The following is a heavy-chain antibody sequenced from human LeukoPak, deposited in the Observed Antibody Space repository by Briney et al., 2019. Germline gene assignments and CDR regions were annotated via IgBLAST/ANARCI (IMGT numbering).Heavy chain of an antibody. CDR1: GFTFSTYS. Sequence: GGSLRLSCAASGFTFSTYSMNWVRQAPGKGLEWVSSISSSGSYIYYADSVKGRFTISRDNAKNSLYLQMNSLRAEDTAVYYCARGDGGGWYTNWGQGTLVTVSS. D-gene: IGHD6-19*01. J-gene: IGHJ4*02. CDR2: ISSSGSYI. V-gene: IGHV3-21*01. CDR3: ARGDGGGWYTN.